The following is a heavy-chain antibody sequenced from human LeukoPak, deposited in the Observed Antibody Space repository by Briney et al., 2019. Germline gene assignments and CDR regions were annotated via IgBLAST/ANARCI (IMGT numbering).Heavy chain of an antibody. Sequence: PGGSLRLSCAASGFTFSSYWMSWVRQAPGKGLEWVANIKQDGSEKYYVDSVKGRFTISRDNAKNSLYLQMNSLRAEETAVYYCARRHYDFWSGTSYYYYYMDVWGKGTTVTVSS. CDR1: GFTFSSYW. J-gene: IGHJ6*03. CDR2: IKQDGSEK. D-gene: IGHD3-3*01. V-gene: IGHV3-7*01. CDR3: ARRHYDFWSGTSYYYYYMDV.